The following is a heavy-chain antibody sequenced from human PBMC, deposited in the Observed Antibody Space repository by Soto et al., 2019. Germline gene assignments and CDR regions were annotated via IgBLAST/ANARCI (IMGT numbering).Heavy chain of an antibody. CDR2: IYYSGST. CDR1: GGSISSYY. Sequence: SETLSLTCTVSGGSISSYYWSWIRQPPGKGLEWIGYIYYSGSTNYNPSLKSRVTISVDTSKNQFSLKLSSVTAADTAVYYCARGLTGVDYWGQGTLVTVSS. V-gene: IGHV4-59*01. D-gene: IGHD7-27*01. J-gene: IGHJ4*02. CDR3: ARGLTGVDY.